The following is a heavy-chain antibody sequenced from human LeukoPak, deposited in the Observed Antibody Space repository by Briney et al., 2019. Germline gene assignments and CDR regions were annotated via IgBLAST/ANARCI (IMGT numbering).Heavy chain of an antibody. V-gene: IGHV4-59*01. CDR2: IHHSGGT. CDR1: GVSISDFY. Sequence: PSETLSLTCTVSGVSISDFYWNWIRQPPGKGLEWIANIHHSGGTNYNPSLKSRVTISIDRSKNQFPLRLSSVTAADTAVYYCARGSGWLYYWGQGTQVTVSS. J-gene: IGHJ4*02. D-gene: IGHD6-19*01. CDR3: ARGSGWLYY.